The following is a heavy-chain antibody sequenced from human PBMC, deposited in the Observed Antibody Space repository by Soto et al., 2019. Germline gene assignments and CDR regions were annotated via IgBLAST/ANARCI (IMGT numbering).Heavy chain of an antibody. D-gene: IGHD4-4*01. J-gene: IGHJ4*02. V-gene: IGHV3-48*01. CDR3: ARERALSNYPDY. CDR2: ISSTSSTI. CDR1: GFTFSSYS. Sequence: GGSLRLSCAASGFTFSSYSINWVRQAPGKGLEWVSYISSTSSTIYYADSVKGRFTISRDNAKNSLYLQMNNLRAEDTAVYYYARERALSNYPDYWGQGTLVTVSS.